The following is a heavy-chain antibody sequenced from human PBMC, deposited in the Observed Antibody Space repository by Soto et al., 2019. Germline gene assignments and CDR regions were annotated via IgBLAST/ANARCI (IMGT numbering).Heavy chain of an antibody. D-gene: IGHD3-22*01. J-gene: IGHJ3*02. V-gene: IGHV1-69*13. Sequence: GASVKLSCKASGGTFSSYAISWVRQAPGQGLEWMGGIIPIFGTANYAQKFQGRVTITADESTSTAYMELSSLRSEDTAVYYCARSRASSGYYAFDIWGRGTMVTVSS. CDR2: IIPIFGTA. CDR1: GGTFSSYA. CDR3: ARSRASSGYYAFDI.